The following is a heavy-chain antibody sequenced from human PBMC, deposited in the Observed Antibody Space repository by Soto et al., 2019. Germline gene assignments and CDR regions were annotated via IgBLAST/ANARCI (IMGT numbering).Heavy chain of an antibody. D-gene: IGHD3-10*02. CDR3: TIVRVADSALDH. CDR1: VFIFSNNG. Sequence: GSLRLSCVGSVFIFSNNGMHWVRQTPGKGLEWVAFMSYDGSDTFYADSVKGRFTISRDNSKNTLFLRAEDTAMYYCTIVRVADSALDHWGQGTLVTVSS. V-gene: IGHV3-30*02. J-gene: IGHJ4*02. CDR2: MSYDGSDT.